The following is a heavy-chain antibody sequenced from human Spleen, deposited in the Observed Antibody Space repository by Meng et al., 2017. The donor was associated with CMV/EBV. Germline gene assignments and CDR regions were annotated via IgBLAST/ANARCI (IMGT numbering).Heavy chain of an antibody. V-gene: IGHV3-7*01. CDR2: IKGDGSEK. CDR3: ARVRVTYYEFWSGAFGMDV. CDR1: GFTFSSYS. J-gene: IGHJ6*02. Sequence: LSLTCAASGFTFSSYSMNWVRQAPGKGLEWVAKIKGDGSEKYYLDSVKGRFTISRDNAKNSVYLQMNSLRAEDTAVYYCARVRVTYYEFWSGAFGMDVWGQGTTVTVSS. D-gene: IGHD3-3*01.